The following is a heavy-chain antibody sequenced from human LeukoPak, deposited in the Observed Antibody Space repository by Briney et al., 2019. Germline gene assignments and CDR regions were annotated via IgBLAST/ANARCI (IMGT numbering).Heavy chain of an antibody. CDR1: GGSISSGGYY. Sequence: SETLSLTCTVSGGSISSGGYYWSWIRQHPGKGLEWLGYIYYSGSTYYNPSLKSRVTISVDTSKNQFSLKLSSVTAADTAVYYCARGVGIYDSSGYYCDYWGQGTLVTVSS. CDR2: IYYSGST. J-gene: IGHJ4*02. D-gene: IGHD3-22*01. V-gene: IGHV4-31*03. CDR3: ARGVGIYDSSGYYCDY.